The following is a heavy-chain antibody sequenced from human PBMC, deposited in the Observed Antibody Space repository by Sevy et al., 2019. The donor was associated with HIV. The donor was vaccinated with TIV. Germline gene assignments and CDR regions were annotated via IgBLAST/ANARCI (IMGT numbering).Heavy chain of an antibody. D-gene: IGHD1-26*01. Sequence: GGSLRLSCAPSGFTFSKYSMSWVRQPPGKGLEWVSTLAFVWGEINYADSVKGRFTISRVNSKRSVYLQMNNLRPEDTAVYYCGREGSTKPQDYWGQGTLVTVSS. J-gene: IGHJ4*02. V-gene: IGHV3-23*01. CDR1: GFTFSKYS. CDR3: GREGSTKPQDY. CDR2: LAFVWGEI.